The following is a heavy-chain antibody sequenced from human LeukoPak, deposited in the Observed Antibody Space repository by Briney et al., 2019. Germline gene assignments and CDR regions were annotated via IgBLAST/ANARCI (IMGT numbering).Heavy chain of an antibody. D-gene: IGHD2-2*01. V-gene: IGHV4-39*01. CDR3: ARRGCSSTSCYGGTNLPFDY. Sequence: PSETLSLTCTVSGGSISRSNYYRGWIRQPPGKGLEWIGSIYYSGSTYYNPSLKSRVTISVDTSKNQFSLKLTSVTAADTAVYYCARRGCSSTSCYGGTNLPFDYWGQGTLLTVSS. CDR2: IYYSGST. CDR1: GGSISRSNYY. J-gene: IGHJ4*02.